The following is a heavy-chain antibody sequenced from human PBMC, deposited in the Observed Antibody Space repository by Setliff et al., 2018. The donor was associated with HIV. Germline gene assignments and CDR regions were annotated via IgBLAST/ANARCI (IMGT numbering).Heavy chain of an antibody. CDR2: IIPMFRSA. CDR1: GDTFSSYA. J-gene: IGHJ1*01. V-gene: IGHV1-69*13. Sequence: SVKVSCKASGDTFSSYAISWVRQAPGQGLEWMGVIIPMFRSANYAQNFQGRVTITADESTSTAYMELSSLRSEDTAVYYCASASGDYEPYQYWGQGTLVTVS. D-gene: IGHD4-17*01. CDR3: ASASGDYEPYQY.